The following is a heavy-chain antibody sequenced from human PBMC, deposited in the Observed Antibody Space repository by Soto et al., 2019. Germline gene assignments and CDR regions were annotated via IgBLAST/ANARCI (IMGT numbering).Heavy chain of an antibody. CDR3: AREGIAVAGYYFDY. Sequence: EVQLVESGGGLVKPGGSLRLSCAASGFTLVSYAITWARKAPGKGLKWVPSFRSGSSYKYYADSVKGRFTISRDNAKNSLYLQMNSLRAEDTAVYYCAREGIAVAGYYFDYWGQGTLVTVSS. D-gene: IGHD6-19*01. V-gene: IGHV3-21*01. CDR2: FRSGSSYK. CDR1: GFTLVSYA. J-gene: IGHJ4*02.